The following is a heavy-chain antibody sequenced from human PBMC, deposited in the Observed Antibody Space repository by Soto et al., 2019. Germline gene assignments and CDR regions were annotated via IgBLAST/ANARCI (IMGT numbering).Heavy chain of an antibody. Sequence: SETLSLTCAVSGASVSSTKWWSWVRQSPGKGLEWIGEIHHSGSTYYNPSLKSRVTISLDRSKKQFSLKLSSVTAAETAVYYCARGMTTVTTLDYWGQGTLVTVSS. CDR2: IHHSGST. CDR3: ARGMTTVTTLDY. D-gene: IGHD4-17*01. CDR1: GASVSSTKW. V-gene: IGHV4-4*02. J-gene: IGHJ4*02.